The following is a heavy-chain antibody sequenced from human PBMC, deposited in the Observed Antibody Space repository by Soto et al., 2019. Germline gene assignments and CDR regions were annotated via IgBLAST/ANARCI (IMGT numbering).Heavy chain of an antibody. CDR2: IVVGSGNT. CDR1: GFTVTSSV. V-gene: IGHV1-58*01. Sequence: GPSVKVSCKGSGFTVTSSVVQWVGQARGQRLEWIGWIVVGSGNTNYAQKFQERVTITRDMSTSTAYMELSSLRSEDTAVYYCAAGAFIAVAGTYYYYYGMDVWGQGTTVTVSS. J-gene: IGHJ6*02. CDR3: AAGAFIAVAGTYYYYYGMDV. D-gene: IGHD6-19*01.